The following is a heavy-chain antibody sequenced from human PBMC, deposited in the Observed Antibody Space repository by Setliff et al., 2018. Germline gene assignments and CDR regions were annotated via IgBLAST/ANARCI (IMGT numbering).Heavy chain of an antibody. CDR3: ARAQSWSGGPYYLDN. J-gene: IGHJ4*02. CDR1: GYTFTGYY. CDR2: TNPNSGGT. D-gene: IGHD3-3*01. Sequence: ASVKVSCKASGYTFTGYYMHWVRQAPGQGLEWMGWTNPNSGGTNYAQKFQGWVTMTRDTSISTAYMELSRLRSDDTAVYYCARAQSWSGGPYYLDNRGQGTLVTVS. V-gene: IGHV1-2*04.